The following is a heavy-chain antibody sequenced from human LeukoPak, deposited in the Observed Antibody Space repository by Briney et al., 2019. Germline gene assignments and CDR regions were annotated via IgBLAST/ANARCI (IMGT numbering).Heavy chain of an antibody. CDR3: ARVRSYGLYYFDY. D-gene: IGHD5-18*01. V-gene: IGHV4-34*01. J-gene: IGHJ4*02. CDR1: GGSFSGYY. CDR2: INHSGST. Sequence: SETLSLTCAVYGGSFSGYYWGWIRQPPGKGLEWIGEINHSGSTNYNPSLKSRVTISVDTSKNQFSLKLSSVTAADTAVYYCARVRSYGLYYFDYWGQGTLVTVSS.